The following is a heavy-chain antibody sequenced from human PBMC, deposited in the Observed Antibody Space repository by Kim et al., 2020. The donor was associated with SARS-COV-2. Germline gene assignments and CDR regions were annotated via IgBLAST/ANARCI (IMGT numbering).Heavy chain of an antibody. Sequence: YNPSLKSRVTISVDTSKNQFSLKLSSVTAADTAVYYCARESSAAVSGGYYWGQGTLVTVSS. V-gene: IGHV4-39*07. D-gene: IGHD6-13*01. J-gene: IGHJ4*02. CDR3: ARESSAAVSGGYY.